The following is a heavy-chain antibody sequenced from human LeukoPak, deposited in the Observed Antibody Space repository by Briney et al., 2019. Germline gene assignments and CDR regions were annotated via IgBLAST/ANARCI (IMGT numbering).Heavy chain of an antibody. CDR3: AKNLYCGGGSCYPSALGMDV. V-gene: IGHV3-23*01. Sequence: QTGGSLRLSCAASVFTFSSYSMTWVRQAPGKGLDWVSVISGSGGSTSYADSVKGRFTISRDNSKNTLFLQMNSLRAEDTAVYYCAKNLYCGGGSCYPSALGMDVWGQGTTVTVSS. D-gene: IGHD2-15*01. CDR2: ISGSGGST. J-gene: IGHJ6*02. CDR1: VFTFSSYS.